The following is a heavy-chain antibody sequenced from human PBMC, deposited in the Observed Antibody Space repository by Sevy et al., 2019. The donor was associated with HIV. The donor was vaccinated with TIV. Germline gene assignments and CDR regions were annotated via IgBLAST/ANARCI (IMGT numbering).Heavy chain of an antibody. CDR2: MNPNSGNT. CDR3: ARVGKAAAEEAFDI. J-gene: IGHJ3*02. CDR1: GYTFTSYD. Sequence: ASVKVSCKASGYTFTSYDINWVRQATGQGLEWMGWMNPNSGNTGYAQKFQGRVTMTRNTSISTAYMELSSLRSEDTAVYYCARVGKAAAEEAFDIWGQGTMVTVSS. D-gene: IGHD6-13*01. V-gene: IGHV1-8*01.